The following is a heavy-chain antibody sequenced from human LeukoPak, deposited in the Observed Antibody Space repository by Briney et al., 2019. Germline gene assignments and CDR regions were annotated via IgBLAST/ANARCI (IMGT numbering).Heavy chain of an antibody. Sequence: ASVKVSCKASGYTFTSCFIHWVRQAPGQGLEWMGVINPSGGSTSYAQKFQGRVTMTRDTSTSTVSMELSSLRFEDTAVYYCARRPSSGDWHFDFWGQGTLVTVSS. J-gene: IGHJ4*02. V-gene: IGHV1-46*01. D-gene: IGHD2-21*02. CDR3: ARRPSSGDWHFDF. CDR1: GYTFTSCF. CDR2: INPSGGST.